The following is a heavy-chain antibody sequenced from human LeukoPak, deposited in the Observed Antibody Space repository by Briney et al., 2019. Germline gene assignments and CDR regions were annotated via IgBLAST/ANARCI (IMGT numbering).Heavy chain of an antibody. CDR2: IDHAGRA. J-gene: IGHJ6*03. V-gene: IGHV4-34*01. D-gene: IGHD6-13*01. CDR1: GGSFNDYY. CDR3: ARGWEPFEYSTSWYRGSYYYYYMSV. Sequence: SETLSLTCADYGGSFNDYYWTWIRQPPGKGLEWIGEIDHAGRANYNPSLKSRVTISVDTSKNQFSLHLNSVTAADTAVYYCARGWEPFEYSTSWYRGSYYYYYMSVWGKGTAVTVSS.